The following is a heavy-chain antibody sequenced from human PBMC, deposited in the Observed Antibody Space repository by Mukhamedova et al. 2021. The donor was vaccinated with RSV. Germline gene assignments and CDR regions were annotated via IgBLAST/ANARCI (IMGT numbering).Heavy chain of an antibody. CDR3: AKVREAYCFVGSCQGFDS. V-gene: IGHV3-23*01. Sequence: AEYMGGRFTISRDNSKNRLHLQLNSLRAEDTAIYYCAKVREAYCFVGSCQGFDSWGQGSLVTVSS. J-gene: IGHJ5*01. D-gene: IGHD2-21*01.